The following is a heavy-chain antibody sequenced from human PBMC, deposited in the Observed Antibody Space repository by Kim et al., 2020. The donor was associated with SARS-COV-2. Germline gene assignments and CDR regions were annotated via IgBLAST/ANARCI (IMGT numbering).Heavy chain of an antibody. V-gene: IGHV1-69*13. D-gene: IGHD3-22*01. J-gene: IGHJ5*02. CDR1: GGTFSSYA. Sequence: SVKVSCKASGGTFSSYAISWVRQAPGQGLEWMGGIIPIFGTANYAQKFQGRVTITADESTSTAYMELSSLRSEDTAVYYCARDQYYYDSSGYSFDPWGQGTLVTVSS. CDR2: IIPIFGTA. CDR3: ARDQYYYDSSGYSFDP.